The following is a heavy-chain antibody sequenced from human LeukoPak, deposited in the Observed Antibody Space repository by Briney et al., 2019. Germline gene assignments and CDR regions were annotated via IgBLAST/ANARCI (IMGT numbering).Heavy chain of an antibody. D-gene: IGHD5/OR15-5a*01. CDR2: IYYSGST. J-gene: IGHJ3*02. V-gene: IGHV4-59*08. CDR3: ASVYVGAFDI. Sequence: SETLSLTCTVSGVSISSYYWSWIRQPPGKGLEWIGYIYYSGSTNYNPSLKSRVTISVDTSKKQFYLKLGSVTAADTAVYYCASVYVGAFDIWGQGTMVTVSS. CDR1: GVSISSYY.